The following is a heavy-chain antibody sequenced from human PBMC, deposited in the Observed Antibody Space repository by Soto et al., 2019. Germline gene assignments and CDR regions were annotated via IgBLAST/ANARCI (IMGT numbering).Heavy chain of an antibody. Sequence: GGSLRLSCTTSGFTFSDYAISWFRQAPGKGLEWVGVIRSKAYGVTTDYAASVKGRFAISRDDSKSTAYMPMNSVTTEDTAVYFCAKYTYTSRSSFFGMDVWGHWTTLTVSS. CDR3: AKYTYTSRSSFFGMDV. V-gene: IGHV3-49*03. CDR1: GFTFSDYA. CDR2: IRSKAYGVTT. D-gene: IGHD6-6*01. J-gene: IGHJ6*01.